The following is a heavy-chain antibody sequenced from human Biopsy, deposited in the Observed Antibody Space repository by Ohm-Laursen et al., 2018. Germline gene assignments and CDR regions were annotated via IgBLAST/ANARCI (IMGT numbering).Heavy chain of an antibody. CDR1: GYSFTSYG. CDR2: INPTGGTT. CDR3: ARDETGSSVFGPYYYGMDV. V-gene: IGHV1-46*01. D-gene: IGHD3-9*01. Sequence: SSVKVSCNASGYSFTSYGISWVRQAPGQGLEWMGIINPTGGTTSYAEKFQGRVTLTRDTSTGTVYLELNSLIYEDTALYYCARDETGSSVFGPYYYGMDVWGQGTTVTVSS. J-gene: IGHJ6*02.